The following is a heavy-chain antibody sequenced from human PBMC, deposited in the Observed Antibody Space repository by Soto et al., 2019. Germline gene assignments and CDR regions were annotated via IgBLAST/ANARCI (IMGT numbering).Heavy chain of an antibody. Sequence: SETRSLTCAVYGGSFSCYYWSWIRQPPGKGLEWIGEINHSGSTNYNPSLKSRVTISVDTSKNQFSLKLSSVTAADTAVYYCARGQGVVVAAIRYYGMDVWGQGTTVTVSS. D-gene: IGHD2-15*01. CDR1: GGSFSCYY. CDR2: INHSGST. CDR3: ARGQGVVVAAIRYYGMDV. V-gene: IGHV4-34*01. J-gene: IGHJ6*02.